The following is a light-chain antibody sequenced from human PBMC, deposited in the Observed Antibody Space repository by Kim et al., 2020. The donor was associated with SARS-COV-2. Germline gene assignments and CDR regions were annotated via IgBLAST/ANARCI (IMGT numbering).Light chain of an antibody. V-gene: IGKV3-20*01. J-gene: IGKJ3*01. CDR1: QSVTGGS. Sequence: DIVLTQSPGTLSLSPGERATLSCRASQSVTGGSLAWYQGNVGQAPRLLIYGAFSRPTGIPERFTGSGSGTVFTLTISRLEPEDFAVYFCQQYGSSPHTFGPGTKVDIK. CDR3: QQYGSSPHT. CDR2: GAF.